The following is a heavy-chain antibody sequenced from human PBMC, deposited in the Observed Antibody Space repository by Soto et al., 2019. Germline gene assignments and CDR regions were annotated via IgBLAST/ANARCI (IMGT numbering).Heavy chain of an antibody. V-gene: IGHV4-59*01. Sequence: PSETLSLTCTVSGGSISSYYWSWIRQPPGKGLEWIGYIYYSGSTNYNPSLKSRVTISVDTSKNQFSLKLSSVTAAGTAVYYCARDTRGDRYFDYWGQGTLVTVSS. J-gene: IGHJ4*02. D-gene: IGHD2-21*01. CDR1: GGSISSYY. CDR2: IYYSGST. CDR3: ARDTRGDRYFDY.